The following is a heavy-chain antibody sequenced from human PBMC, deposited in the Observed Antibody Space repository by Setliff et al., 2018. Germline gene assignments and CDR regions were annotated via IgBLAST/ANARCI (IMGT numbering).Heavy chain of an antibody. CDR3: LRLVRYCTKIACQATSGDEV. D-gene: IGHD2-8*01. V-gene: IGHV1-18*01. J-gene: IGHJ4*02. Sequence: ASVKVSCKASGYTHSNSILSWVRQAPGQGLEWMGWISAYNGKTYFAQKFQDRITLTTDTSTNTGYLELRGLRSDDTAVYYCLRLVRYCTKIACQATSGDEVWGLGTLVTVSS. CDR1: GYTHSNSI. CDR2: ISAYNGKT.